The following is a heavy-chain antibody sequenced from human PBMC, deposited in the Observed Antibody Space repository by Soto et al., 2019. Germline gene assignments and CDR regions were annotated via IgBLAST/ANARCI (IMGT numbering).Heavy chain of an antibody. V-gene: IGHV3-30*04. CDR3: ARARLRFLEWATY. Sequence: QVQLVESGGGVVQPGRSLRLSCAVSGFTFNDYVMHWVRQAPGKGLEWVAVTSYDGSDKYYADSVKDRFPISRDNSKNTLYLQMNSLRAEDTAVYYRARARLRFLEWATYWGQGTLVTVSS. J-gene: IGHJ4*02. D-gene: IGHD3-3*01. CDR2: TSYDGSDK. CDR1: GFTFNDYV.